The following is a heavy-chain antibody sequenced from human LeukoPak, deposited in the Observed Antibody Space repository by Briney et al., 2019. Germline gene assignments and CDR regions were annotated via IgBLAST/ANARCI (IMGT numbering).Heavy chain of an antibody. V-gene: IGHV3-64*01. J-gene: IGHJ3*02. D-gene: IGHD3-10*01. CDR3: ARYGSHDAFDI. Sequence: GGSLRLSCAASGFTFSVYAMHWVRQAPGQGLEYVSAVSSNGDITYYANSVKGRFTISRDNSKNTLYLQMGSLRAEDMAVYYCARYGSHDAFDIWGQGTMVTVSS. CDR1: GFTFSVYA. CDR2: VSSNGDIT.